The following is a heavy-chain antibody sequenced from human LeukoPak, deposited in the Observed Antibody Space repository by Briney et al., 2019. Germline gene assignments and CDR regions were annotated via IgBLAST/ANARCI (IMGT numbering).Heavy chain of an antibody. D-gene: IGHD2-15*01. Sequence: GGSLRLSCAASGFTFSSYAMSWVRQAPGKGLDWVSTFSGSGGSTYYADSVKGRFTISRDNSRNTLYLQMNSLRAEDTAIYYFAKSTNSCSGGSCYSGFDYWGQGTLVTASS. CDR1: GFTFSSYA. CDR2: FSGSGGST. J-gene: IGHJ4*02. CDR3: AKSTNSCSGGSCYSGFDY. V-gene: IGHV3-23*01.